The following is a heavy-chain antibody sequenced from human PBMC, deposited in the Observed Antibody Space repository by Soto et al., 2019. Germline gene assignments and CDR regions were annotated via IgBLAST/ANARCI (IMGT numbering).Heavy chain of an antibody. CDR3: VRDSGAKLSSS. V-gene: IGHV1-69*01. J-gene: IGHJ4*02. D-gene: IGHD6-13*01. CDR1: GGTFSSYR. CDR2: IVPIYRTA. Sequence: QVQLVQSGAEVKKPGSSVKVSCKASGGTFSSYRINWVRQAPGQGLEWVGGIVPIYRTADYAQKFQGRVTMTADDSARTSYMELRSLKSRDTAVYYCVRDSGAKLSSSWGQGTLGTVSS.